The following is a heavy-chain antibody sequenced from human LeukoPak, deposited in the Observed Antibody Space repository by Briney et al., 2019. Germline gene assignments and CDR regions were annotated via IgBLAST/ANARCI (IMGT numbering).Heavy chain of an antibody. CDR2: INQDGSGK. V-gene: IGHV3-7*01. CDR3: VMGDY. J-gene: IGHJ4*02. Sequence: PGGSLRLSCAASGFSFSNYWMNWVRQAPGKGLEWVANINQDGSGKYCVDSVKGRFTISRDNAQKSLYLQMNSLRAEDTAVYYGVMGDYWGQGTLVTVSS. CDR1: GFSFSNYW. D-gene: IGHD3-10*01.